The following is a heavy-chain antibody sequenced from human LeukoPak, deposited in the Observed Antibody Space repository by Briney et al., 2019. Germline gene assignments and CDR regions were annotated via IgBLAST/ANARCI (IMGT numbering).Heavy chain of an antibody. CDR3: ARGPNSSGLPFDY. V-gene: IGHV4-39*01. CDR1: GGSISSSSYY. CDR2: IYYSGST. Sequence: SETLSLTCTVSGGSISSSSYYWGWIRQPPGKGLEWIGSIYYSGSTYYNPSLKSRVTISVDTSKNQFSLKLSSVTAADTAVYCCARGPNSSGLPFDYWGQGTLVTVSS. D-gene: IGHD6-19*01. J-gene: IGHJ4*02.